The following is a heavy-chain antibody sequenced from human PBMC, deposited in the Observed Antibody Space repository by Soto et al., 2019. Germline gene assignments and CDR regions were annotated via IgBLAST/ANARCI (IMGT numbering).Heavy chain of an antibody. J-gene: IGHJ4*02. CDR3: AKTDIVVVPAGHFDS. Sequence: EVQLLESGGGLVQPGGSLRLSCAASGFTFSSYAMSWVRQAPGKGLEWVSAISGSGGSTYYADSVKGRFTISRDNSKNTLYMPMNSLRAEDTAVYYCAKTDIVVVPAGHFDSWGQGTLVTVSS. V-gene: IGHV3-23*01. D-gene: IGHD2-2*01. CDR2: ISGSGGST. CDR1: GFTFSSYA.